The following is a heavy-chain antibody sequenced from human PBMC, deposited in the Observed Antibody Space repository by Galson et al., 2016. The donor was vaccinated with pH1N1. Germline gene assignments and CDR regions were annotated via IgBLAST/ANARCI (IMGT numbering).Heavy chain of an antibody. V-gene: IGHV1-69*06. CDR3: ARHSGYHPSTTYLDS. J-gene: IGHJ4*02. Sequence: SVKVSCKASGGAFRSNAISWVRQAPGHGLEWMGGITAIFDTTNYAQKFQGRLTISADKSTRLAHMELSSLTSDDTAVYYCARHSGYHPSTTYLDSWGQGTLVTVSS. CDR1: GGAFRSNA. CDR2: ITAIFDTT. D-gene: IGHD3-22*01.